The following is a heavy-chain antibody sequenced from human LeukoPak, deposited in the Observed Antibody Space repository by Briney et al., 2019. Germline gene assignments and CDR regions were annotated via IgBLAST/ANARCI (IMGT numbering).Heavy chain of an antibody. CDR1: GGSISGYF. D-gene: IGHD1-26*01. V-gene: IGHV4-59*08. CDR2: IYYSGDT. J-gene: IGHJ3*02. Sequence: SETLSPTCTVSGGSISGYFWNWIRQPPGKGLEWIGYIYYSGDTYYNPSIESRITISVDTSKNQFSLKLSSVTAADAAVYFCARHSGTAAVGMSALDIWGQGTMVTVSS. CDR3: ARHSGTAAVGMSALDI.